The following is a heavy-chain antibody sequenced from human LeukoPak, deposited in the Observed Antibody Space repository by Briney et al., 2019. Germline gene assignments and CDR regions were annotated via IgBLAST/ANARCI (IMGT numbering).Heavy chain of an antibody. Sequence: GGSLRLSCAASGFTFSSYAMSWVRQAPGKGLEWVSVIYSGGSTYYADSVKGRFTISRDNSKNTLYLQMNSLRAEDTAVYYCARGYSSGWPVDYWGQGTLVTVSS. CDR3: ARGYSSGWPVDY. CDR1: GFTFSSYA. V-gene: IGHV3-53*01. D-gene: IGHD6-19*01. J-gene: IGHJ4*02. CDR2: IYSGGST.